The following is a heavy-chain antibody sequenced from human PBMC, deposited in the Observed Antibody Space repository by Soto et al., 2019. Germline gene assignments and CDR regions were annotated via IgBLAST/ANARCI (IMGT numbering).Heavy chain of an antibody. Sequence: GASVKVSCKVSGYTLTELSMHWVRQAPGKGLEWMGGFDPEDGETIYAQKFQGRVTMTEDTSTDTAYMELSSLRSEDTAVYYCATDRNYYDSSGYYYWGQGTLVTVSS. CDR2: FDPEDGET. J-gene: IGHJ4*02. CDR1: GYTLTELS. V-gene: IGHV1-24*01. CDR3: ATDRNYYDSSGYYY. D-gene: IGHD3-22*01.